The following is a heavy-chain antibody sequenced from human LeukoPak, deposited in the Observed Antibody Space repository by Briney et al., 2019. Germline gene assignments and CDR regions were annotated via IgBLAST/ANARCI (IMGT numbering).Heavy chain of an antibody. CDR2: ISASGSST. V-gene: IGHV3-23*01. D-gene: IGHD2-2*01. J-gene: IGHJ3*02. Sequence: GGSLRLSCSASGFTSSSYAMYWVRQAPGKGLEWVSAISASGSSTSYADSVKGRFTLSRDNSKSTLYLQMNSLRAEDTAVYYCAKRVVSTVGPPRVFDIWGQGTMVTVS. CDR1: GFTSSSYA. CDR3: AKRVVSTVGPPRVFDI.